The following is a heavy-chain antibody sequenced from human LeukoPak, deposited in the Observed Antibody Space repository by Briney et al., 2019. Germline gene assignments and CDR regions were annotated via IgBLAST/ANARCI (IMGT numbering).Heavy chain of an antibody. CDR1: GGTFTNYY. D-gene: IGHD2-15*01. V-gene: IGHV1-3*01. CDR3: ARAFLGYCSGGSCRALDV. J-gene: IGHJ6*02. CDR2: INAGNGNT. Sequence: GASVKVSCKASGGTFTNYYMHWVRQAPGQGLEWMGWINAGNGNTKYSQKFQGRITITRDTSASTAYMELSSLRSEDTAVYYCARAFLGYCSGGSCRALDVWGQGTTVTVSS.